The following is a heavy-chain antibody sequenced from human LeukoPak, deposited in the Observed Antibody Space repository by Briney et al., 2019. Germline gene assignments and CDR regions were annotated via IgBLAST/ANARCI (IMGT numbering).Heavy chain of an antibody. CDR1: GGSISSGDFS. D-gene: IGHD3-22*01. Sequence: PSETLSLTCSVSGGSISSGDFSWGWIRQPPGKGLEWIGNIHYTGSTFYKSSLKSRLTISVDTSKNQFSLKLSSVTAADTAVYYCARHRTYDSTDPWGQGTLVTVSS. J-gene: IGHJ5*02. V-gene: IGHV4-39*01. CDR3: ARHRTYDSTDP. CDR2: IHYTGST.